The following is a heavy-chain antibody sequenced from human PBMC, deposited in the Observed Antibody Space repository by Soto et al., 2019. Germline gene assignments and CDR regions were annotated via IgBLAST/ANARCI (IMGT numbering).Heavy chain of an antibody. CDR2: IGGGGDPT. D-gene: IGHD2-21*02. CDR3: AKRADCAGDCYQRYDSSGYYYFDY. J-gene: IGHJ4*02. CDR1: GFTFRSYA. V-gene: IGHV3-23*01. Sequence: GGSLRLSCAASGFTFRSYAISWVRQAPGKGLECVSAIGGGGDPTYYADSVKGRFTISRDNSKNTLYLQMDSLRDEDTGVYYCAKRADCAGDCYQRYDSSGYYYFDYWGQGTQVTVSS.